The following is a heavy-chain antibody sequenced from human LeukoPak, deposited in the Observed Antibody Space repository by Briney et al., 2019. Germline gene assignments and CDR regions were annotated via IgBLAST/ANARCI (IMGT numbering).Heavy chain of an antibody. V-gene: IGHV3-23*01. CDR1: GFTFSSYA. CDR2: ISGSGGST. CDR3: AKWGGVWMGEYYYYGMDV. D-gene: IGHD3-16*01. J-gene: IGHJ6*02. Sequence: AGGSLRLSCAASGFTFSSYAMSWVRQAPGKGLEWVSAISGSGGSTYYADSVKGRFTISRDNSKNTLYLQMNSRRAEDRAVYCCAKWGGVWMGEYYYYGMDVWGQGTTVTVSS.